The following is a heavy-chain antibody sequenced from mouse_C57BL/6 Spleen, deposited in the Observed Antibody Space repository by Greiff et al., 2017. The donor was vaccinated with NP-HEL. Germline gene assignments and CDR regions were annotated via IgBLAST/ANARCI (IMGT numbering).Heavy chain of an antibody. CDR1: GYAFTNYL. D-gene: IGHD2-5*01. J-gene: IGHJ2*01. Sequence: VKVVESGAELVRPGTSVKVSCKASGYAFTNYLIEWVKQRPGQGLEWIGVINPGSGGTNYNEKFKGKATLTADKSSSTAYMQLSSLTSEDAAVYFCARGIDSNYVGYYFDYWGQGTTLTVSS. CDR2: INPGSGGT. CDR3: ARGIDSNYVGYYFDY. V-gene: IGHV1-54*01.